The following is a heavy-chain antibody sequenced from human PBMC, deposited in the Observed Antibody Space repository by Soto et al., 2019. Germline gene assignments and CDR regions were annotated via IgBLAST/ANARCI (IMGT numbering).Heavy chain of an antibody. CDR3: ARDRTPLELVVYNCFDP. CDR2: INPNNGGT. V-gene: IGHV1-2*02. Sequence: GASVKVSCKTSGYPFTDYYLHWVRQAPGQGPEWMGWINPNNGGTNYAQRFQGRVTMTRDTSISTAYMEVSRLRSDDTAMYYCARDRTPLELVVYNCFDPWGQGTLVTVSS. CDR1: GYPFTDYY. D-gene: IGHD1-26*01. J-gene: IGHJ5*02.